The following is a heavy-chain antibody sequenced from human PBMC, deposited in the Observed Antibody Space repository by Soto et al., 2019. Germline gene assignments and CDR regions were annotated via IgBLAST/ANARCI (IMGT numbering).Heavy chain of an antibody. V-gene: IGHV4-4*02. CDR3: ARENRYGGGFDY. D-gene: IGHD4-17*01. J-gene: IGHJ4*02. Sequence: SETLSLTCAVPGGSISSSNWWSWVRQPPGKGLEWIGEIYHSGSTNYNPSLKSRVTISVDKSKNQFSLKLSSVTAADTAVYYCARENRYGGGFDYWGQGTLVTVAS. CDR2: IYHSGST. CDR1: GGSISSSNW.